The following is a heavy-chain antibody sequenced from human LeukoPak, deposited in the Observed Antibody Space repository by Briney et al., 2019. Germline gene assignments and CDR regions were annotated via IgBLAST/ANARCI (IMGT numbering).Heavy chain of an antibody. Sequence: SVKVSCKASGGTFSSYAISWVRQAPGQGLEWMGGIIPILGTANYAQKFQGRVTITTDESTSTVYMELSSLRSEDTAVYYCARASDGDYQGIDAFDIWGQGTMVTVSS. CDR3: ARASDGDYQGIDAFDI. CDR1: GGTFSSYA. J-gene: IGHJ3*02. CDR2: IIPILGTA. V-gene: IGHV1-69*05. D-gene: IGHD4-17*01.